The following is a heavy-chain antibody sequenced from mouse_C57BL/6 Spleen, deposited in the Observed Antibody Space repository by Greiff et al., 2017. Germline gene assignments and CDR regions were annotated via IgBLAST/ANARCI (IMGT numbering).Heavy chain of an antibody. Sequence: VQLVESGAELMKPGASVKLSCKATGYTFTGYWIEWVKQRPGHGLEWIGEILPGSGSTNYNEKFKGKATFTADTSSNTAYMQLSSLTTEDSAIYYCARRGALRYINYPNAMDYWGQGTSVTVSS. J-gene: IGHJ4*01. D-gene: IGHD2-5*01. CDR2: ILPGSGST. V-gene: IGHV1-9*01. CDR1: GYTFTGYW. CDR3: ARRGALRYINYPNAMDY.